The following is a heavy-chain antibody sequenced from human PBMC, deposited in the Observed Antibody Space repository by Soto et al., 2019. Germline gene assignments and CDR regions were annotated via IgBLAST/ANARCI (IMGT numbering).Heavy chain of an antibody. CDR3: ARDLKLGSFDY. V-gene: IGHV3-48*01. CDR1: GFTFSSYS. CDR2: ISSSSSTI. D-gene: IGHD1-7*01. J-gene: IGHJ4*02. Sequence: VGSLRLSCAASGFTFSSYSMNWVRQAPGKGLEWVSYISSSSSTIYYADSVKGRFTISRDNAKNSLYLQMNSLRAEDTAVYYCARDLKLGSFDYWGQGTLVTVSS.